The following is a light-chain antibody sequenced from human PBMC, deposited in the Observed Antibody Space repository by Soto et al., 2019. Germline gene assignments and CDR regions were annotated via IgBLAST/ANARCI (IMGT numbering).Light chain of an antibody. Sequence: QSALAQPPSASGYPGQSVTISCTGTSSDVGGYKFVSWYQHHPGKAPKLMIYEVSKRTSGVPDRFSGSKAGNTASLTVSGLQAGDEADYYCSSYAGSNTVVFGGGTKLTVL. CDR1: SSDVGGYKF. CDR3: SSYAGSNTVV. J-gene: IGLJ2*01. CDR2: EVS. V-gene: IGLV2-8*01.